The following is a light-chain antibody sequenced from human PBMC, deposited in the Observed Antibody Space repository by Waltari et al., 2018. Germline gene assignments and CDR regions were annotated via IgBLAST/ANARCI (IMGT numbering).Light chain of an antibody. CDR3: QHYGSSPLIT. Sequence: EIVLTQSPGTLSLSLGATATLLCRASQTVSSSYLLWFQQKPYQAPILLIYCASSRATGIPYRFSVSWSGTDFTLTISRLEPEDFAVYYCQHYGSSPLITFGQGTRLEIK. J-gene: IGKJ5*01. V-gene: IGKV3-20*01. CDR2: CAS. CDR1: QTVSSSY.